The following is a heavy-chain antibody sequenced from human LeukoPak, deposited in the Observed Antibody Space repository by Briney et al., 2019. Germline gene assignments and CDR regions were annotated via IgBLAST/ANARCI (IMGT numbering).Heavy chain of an antibody. V-gene: IGHV3-30*03. D-gene: IGHD3-10*01. CDR2: ISYDGSNK. CDR3: ARGITMVPGPLTVFERLHFDY. J-gene: IGHJ4*02. Sequence: GGSLRLSCAASGFTFSSYGMHWVRQAPGKGLEWVAVISYDGSNKYYADSVKGRFTISRDNSKNTLYLQMNSLRTEDTAVYYCARGITMVPGPLTVFERLHFDYWGQGTLVTVSS. CDR1: GFTFSSYG.